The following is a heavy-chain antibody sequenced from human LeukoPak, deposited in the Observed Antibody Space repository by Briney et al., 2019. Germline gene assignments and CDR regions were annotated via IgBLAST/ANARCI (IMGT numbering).Heavy chain of an antibody. Sequence: GGSLRLSCAASGFTFSSYGMHWVRQAPGKGLEWVAVISYHGSNKYYADSAKGRFTISRDNSKNTLYLQMNSLRAEDTAVYYCGKYSDYGDYLDWFDPWGQGTLVTVSS. V-gene: IGHV3-30*18. CDR1: GFTFSSYG. CDR2: ISYHGSNK. CDR3: GKYSDYGDYLDWFDP. J-gene: IGHJ5*02. D-gene: IGHD4-17*01.